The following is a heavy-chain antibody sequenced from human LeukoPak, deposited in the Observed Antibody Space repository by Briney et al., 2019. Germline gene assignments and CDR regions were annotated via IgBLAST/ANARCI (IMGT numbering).Heavy chain of an antibody. Sequence: PGGSLRLSCAASGFTFSNYAMSWVRQAPGKGLEWVSGTSGGGGDTSYADSVKGRFTISGDNSKNTLYLHMNSLRAEDTAVYYCAKDTRYGSETFGAFDIWGQGTMITVSS. J-gene: IGHJ3*02. CDR2: TSGGGGDT. V-gene: IGHV3-23*01. CDR1: GFTFSNYA. D-gene: IGHD3-10*01. CDR3: AKDTRYGSETFGAFDI.